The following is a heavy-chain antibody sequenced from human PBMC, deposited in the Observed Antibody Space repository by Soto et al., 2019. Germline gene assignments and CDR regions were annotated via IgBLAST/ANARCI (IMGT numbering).Heavy chain of an antibody. V-gene: IGHV1-18*01. CDR2: LSGDNGDI. CDR3: AVSRGFGFDF. CDR1: DYTFNSYG. Sequence: QVQLVQSGDELKKPGASVKVSCKASDYTFNSYGISWVRKAPGQGLEWMGWLSGDNGDIKYAQKFQGRVTMTTDISTSKVYMELRSLSSDDTAVYFCAVSRGFGFDFWGQGTLVTVSS. J-gene: IGHJ4*02. D-gene: IGHD3-22*01.